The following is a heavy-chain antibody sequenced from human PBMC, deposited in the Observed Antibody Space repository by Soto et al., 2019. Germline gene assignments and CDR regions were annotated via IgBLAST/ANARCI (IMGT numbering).Heavy chain of an antibody. CDR1: GGSVSSRNW. V-gene: IGHV4-4*02. D-gene: IGHD2-15*01. CDR2: ISQSGTA. Sequence: QVQLQESGPGLVKPSETLSLTCAVSGGSVSSRNWWSWVRQPPGKGLEWIGQISQSGTANYNPSLKSRVTIAVDKSKNQFSLILRSVTAADTAVYFCARHGGRVFDYWGQGILVTVPS. CDR3: ARHGGRVFDY. J-gene: IGHJ4*02.